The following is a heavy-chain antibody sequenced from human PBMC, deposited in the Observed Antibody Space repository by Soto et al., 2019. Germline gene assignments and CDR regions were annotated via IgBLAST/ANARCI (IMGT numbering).Heavy chain of an antibody. CDR2: IWYDGRNQ. J-gene: IGHJ5*02. CDR1: GFTFSTYG. Sequence: QVQLVESGGGVVQPGGSLRLSCAASGFTFSTYGMHWVRQAPGKRLEWVAVIWYDGRNQYYADSVKGRFAISRENSKSTLYLLRNSLRAEETAVDFCARGANYVEDSSTSNALDPCGDEALVTVSS. D-gene: IGHD6-6*01. CDR3: ARGANYVEDSSTSNALDP. V-gene: IGHV3-33*01.